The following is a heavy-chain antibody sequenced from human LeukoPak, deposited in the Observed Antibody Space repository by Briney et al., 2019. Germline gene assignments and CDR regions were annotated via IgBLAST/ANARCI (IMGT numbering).Heavy chain of an antibody. CDR3: ARGAYGGEEGMDV. D-gene: IGHD4-23*01. Sequence: GGSLRLSCAASGFTVSSNYMSWVRQAPGKGLEWVSVIYSGGSTYYADSVKGRFTISRDNSKNTLYLQMNCPRAEDTAVYYCARGAYGGEEGMDVWGQGTTVTVSS. CDR2: IYSGGST. V-gene: IGHV3-66*01. CDR1: GFTVSSNY. J-gene: IGHJ6*02.